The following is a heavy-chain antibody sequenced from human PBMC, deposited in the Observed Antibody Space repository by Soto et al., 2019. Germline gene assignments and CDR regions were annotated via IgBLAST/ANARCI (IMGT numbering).Heavy chain of an antibody. Sequence: SETLTLTCAVSGGSICSYYRSWIRQPPGKGLEWIGYIYYSGSTNYNPSLKSRVTISVDTSKNQFSLKLSSVTAADTAVYYCARGGFYGSGTRGWFDPWGQGTLVTVSS. J-gene: IGHJ5*02. D-gene: IGHD3-10*01. CDR3: ARGGFYGSGTRGWFDP. CDR2: IYYSGST. CDR1: GGSICSYY. V-gene: IGHV4-59*08.